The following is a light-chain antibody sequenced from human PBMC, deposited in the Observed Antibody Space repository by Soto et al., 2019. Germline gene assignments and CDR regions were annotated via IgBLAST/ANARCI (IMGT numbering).Light chain of an antibody. CDR2: AAS. CDR1: QGVSTY. J-gene: IGKJ5*01. Sequence: IQLTQSPSSLSASVGERVTITCRASQGVSTYLAWYQQKPGKAPKLLIYAASTLQSGVPSRFSGSGSGTDFALTISSLQPEDFATYYCQHLNSYPITFGQGTRLEIK. CDR3: QHLNSYPIT. V-gene: IGKV1-9*01.